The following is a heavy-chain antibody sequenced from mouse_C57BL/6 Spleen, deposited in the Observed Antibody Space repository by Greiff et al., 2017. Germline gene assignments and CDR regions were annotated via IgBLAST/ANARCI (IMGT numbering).Heavy chain of an antibody. Sequence: EVQLVESGPGLVKPSQSLSLTCSVTGYSITSGYYWNWIRQFPGNKLEWMGYISYDGSNNYNPSLKNRISITRDTSKNQFFLKLNSVTTEDTATYYCASSTMGHFDYWGQGTTLTVSS. D-gene: IGHD2-1*01. CDR3: ASSTMGHFDY. J-gene: IGHJ2*01. CDR2: ISYDGSN. V-gene: IGHV3-6*01. CDR1: GYSITSGYY.